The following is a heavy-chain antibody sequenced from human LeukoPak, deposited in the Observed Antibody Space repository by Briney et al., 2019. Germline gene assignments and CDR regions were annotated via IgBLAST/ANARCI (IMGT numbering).Heavy chain of an antibody. CDR2: ISYDGSNK. CDR1: GFTVSSNY. V-gene: IGHV3-30*18. CDR3: AKLTGDCSSTSCYGDY. D-gene: IGHD2-2*01. J-gene: IGHJ4*02. Sequence: SGGSLRLSCAASGFTVSSNYMSWVRQAPGKGLEWVAVISYDGSNKYYADSVKGRFTISRDNSKNTLYLQMNSLRAEDTAVYYCAKLTGDCSSTSCYGDYWGQGTLVTVSS.